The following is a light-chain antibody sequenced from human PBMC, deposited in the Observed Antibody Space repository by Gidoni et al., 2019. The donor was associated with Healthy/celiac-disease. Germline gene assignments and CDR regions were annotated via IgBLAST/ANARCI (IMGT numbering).Light chain of an antibody. J-gene: IGKJ1*01. CDR3: QQYYSTPLT. CDR2: WAS. CDR1: QSVLYSSNNKNY. Sequence: IVLPQSPNPLTVSLGERATINCKSSQSVLYSSNNKNYLAWYQQKPGQPPKLLIYWASTRESGVPDRFSGSGSGTDFTLTISSLQAEDVAVYYCQQYYSTPLTFGQGTKVEIK. V-gene: IGKV4-1*01.